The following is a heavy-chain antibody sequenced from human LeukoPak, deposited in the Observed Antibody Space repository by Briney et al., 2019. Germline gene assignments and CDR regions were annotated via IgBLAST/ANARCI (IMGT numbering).Heavy chain of an antibody. J-gene: IGHJ4*02. D-gene: IGHD3-22*01. CDR2: ISGSGATI. Sequence: GGSLRLSCAASGFTLSNYVMGWVRQAPGKGLEWVSAISGSGATIYYTDSVRGRFTISRDNSKNTLYLQMNSLRAEDTAVYYCARDLHYYDSSGYYYSNYFDYWGQGTLVTVSS. V-gene: IGHV3-23*01. CDR1: GFTLSNYV. CDR3: ARDLHYYDSSGYYYSNYFDY.